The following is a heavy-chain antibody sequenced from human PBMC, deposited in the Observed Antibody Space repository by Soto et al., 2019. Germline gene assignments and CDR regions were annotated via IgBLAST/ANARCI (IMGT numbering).Heavy chain of an antibody. Sequence: LKTSETLSLTCAVYGGSFSDYSWTWIRQPPGQGLEWIGEINHSGSTYYNPSLKSRVTISVDTSKNQFSLKLSSVTAADTAVYYCARTTYYDILTGYHNPFDYWGQGTLVTVSS. D-gene: IGHD3-9*01. J-gene: IGHJ4*02. CDR1: GGSFSDYS. CDR2: INHSGST. CDR3: ARTTYYDILTGYHNPFDY. V-gene: IGHV4-34*01.